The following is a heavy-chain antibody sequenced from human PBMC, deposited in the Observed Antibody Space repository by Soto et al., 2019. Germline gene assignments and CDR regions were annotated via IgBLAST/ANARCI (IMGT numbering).Heavy chain of an antibody. V-gene: IGHV3-30*18. Sequence: VQLVESGGGVVQPGRSLRLSCAASGFTFSSYGMHWVRQAPGKGLEWVAVISYDGSNKYYADSVKGRFTISRDNSKNTLYLQMNSLRAEDTAVYYCAKDGGGYCSGGSCYSEYSYFDYWGQGTLVTVSS. D-gene: IGHD2-15*01. CDR1: GFTFSSYG. J-gene: IGHJ4*02. CDR3: AKDGGGYCSGGSCYSEYSYFDY. CDR2: ISYDGSNK.